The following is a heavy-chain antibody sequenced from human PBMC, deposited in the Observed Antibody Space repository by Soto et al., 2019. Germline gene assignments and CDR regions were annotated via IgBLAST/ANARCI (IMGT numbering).Heavy chain of an antibody. CDR1: GFSPSTPEMR. CDR2: IDWDDDK. J-gene: IGHJ4*02. D-gene: IGHD5-18*01. Sequence: SGPTLVNPTQTLTLTCTFSGFSPSTPEMRVTWIRQPPGKALEWLARIDWDDDKFYSTSLKTRLTISKDTSKNQVVLTMTNMVPVDTATYYCARPAGYNFGYVDFWGQGTLVTVSS. V-gene: IGHV2-70*04. CDR3: ARPAGYNFGYVDF.